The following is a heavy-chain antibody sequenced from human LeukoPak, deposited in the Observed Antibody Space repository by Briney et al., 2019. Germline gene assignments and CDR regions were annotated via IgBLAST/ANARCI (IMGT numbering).Heavy chain of an antibody. V-gene: IGHV3-30-3*01. CDR2: VSYDGSNK. J-gene: IGHJ5*02. CDR1: GFTFSNYA. Sequence: GRSLRLSCAASGFTFSNYAMHWVRQAPGKGLEWVAVVSYDGSNKYYADSVKGRFTISRDNSKNTLYLQMNSLRAEDTAVYYSSVYGDYLTAWGQGTLVTVSS. CDR3: SVYGDYLTA. D-gene: IGHD4-17*01.